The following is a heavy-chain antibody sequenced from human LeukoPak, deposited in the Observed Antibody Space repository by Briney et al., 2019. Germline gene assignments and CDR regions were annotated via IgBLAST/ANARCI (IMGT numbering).Heavy chain of an antibody. CDR1: GGSISSSNW. Sequence: PSGTLSLTCAVSGGSISSSNWWSWVRQPPGKGLEWIGEIYHSGSTNYNPSLKSRVTISAGTSKNQFSLKLNSLTTADTAVYYCTRGAGWLIDYWGQGILVTVSS. J-gene: IGHJ4*02. CDR2: IYHSGST. CDR3: TRGAGWLIDY. V-gene: IGHV4-4*02. D-gene: IGHD3-16*01.